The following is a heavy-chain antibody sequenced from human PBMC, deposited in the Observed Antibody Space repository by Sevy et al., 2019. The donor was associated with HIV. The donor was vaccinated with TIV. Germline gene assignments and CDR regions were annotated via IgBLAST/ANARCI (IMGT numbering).Heavy chain of an antibody. J-gene: IGHJ6*02. CDR3: ARAYRDTDYYYYGMDV. Sequence: ASVKVSCKASGGTFSSYAISWMRQAPGQGLEWMGGIIPIFGTANYAQKFQGRVTITADESTSTAYMELSSLRSEDTAVYYCARAYRDTDYYYYGMDVWGQGTTVTVSS. CDR2: IIPIFGTA. V-gene: IGHV1-69*13. CDR1: GGTFSSYA. D-gene: IGHD5-18*01.